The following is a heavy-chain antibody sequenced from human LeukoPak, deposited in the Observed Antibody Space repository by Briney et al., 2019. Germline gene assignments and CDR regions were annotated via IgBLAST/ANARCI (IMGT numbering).Heavy chain of an antibody. CDR2: IYYSGST. CDR3: ARRAHLYYMDV. J-gene: IGHJ6*03. CDR1: GGSLSSSSYY. Sequence: SETLSLTCTVSGGSLSSSSYYWGWIRQPPGKGLEWIGSIYYSGSTYYNPSLKSRVTISVDTSKNQFSLKLSSVTAADTAVYYCARRAHLYYMDVWGKGTTVTVSS. V-gene: IGHV4-39*01.